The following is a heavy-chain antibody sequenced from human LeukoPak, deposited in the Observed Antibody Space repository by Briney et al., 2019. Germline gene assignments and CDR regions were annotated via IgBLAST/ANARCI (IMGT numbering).Heavy chain of an antibody. V-gene: IGHV4-34*11. Sequence: KPSETLSLTCAVYGGSFSGYYWSWIRQPPGKGLEWIGHIYNSGSTNYNPSLKGRVTMSVATSKNQFSLHLSSVTAADTAVYYCARSAFLVTAPGLYYFDYWGQGTLVAVSS. CDR2: IYNSGST. CDR3: ARSAFLVTAPGLYYFDY. CDR1: GGSFSGYY. J-gene: IGHJ4*02. D-gene: IGHD6-13*01.